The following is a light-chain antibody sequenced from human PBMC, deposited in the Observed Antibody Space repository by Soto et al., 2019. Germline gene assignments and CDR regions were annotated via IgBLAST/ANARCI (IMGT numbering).Light chain of an antibody. CDR2: DVT. CDR3: CSYAGNYAFV. Sequence: QFVLTQPRAVSGSPGQSVTISCTGTSSDVGDYNYVSRYQQHPGKAPKLIIYDVTKRPSGVPDRFSGSKSGNTASLTISGLQAEDEADYYCCSYAGNYAFVFGTGTKV. V-gene: IGLV2-11*01. CDR1: SSDVGDYNY. J-gene: IGLJ1*01.